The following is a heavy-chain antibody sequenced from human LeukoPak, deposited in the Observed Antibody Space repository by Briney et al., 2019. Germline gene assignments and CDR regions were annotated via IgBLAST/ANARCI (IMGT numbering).Heavy chain of an antibody. J-gene: IGHJ4*02. CDR3: RGSPSAWHY. V-gene: IGHV4-39*01. CDR1: GGSISSSSYY. Sequence: SETLSLTCTVSGGSISSSSYYWGWIRQPPGKGLEWIGSIYYSGSTYYNPSLKSRVTISVDTSKNQFSLKLSSVTAADTAVYYCRGSPSAWHYWGQGTLVTVSS. D-gene: IGHD3-16*01. CDR2: IYYSGST.